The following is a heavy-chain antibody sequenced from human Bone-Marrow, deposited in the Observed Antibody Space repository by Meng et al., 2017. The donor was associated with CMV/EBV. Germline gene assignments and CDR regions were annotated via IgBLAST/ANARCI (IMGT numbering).Heavy chain of an antibody. CDR1: AFTFRSYA. V-gene: IGHV3-30*04. D-gene: IGHD6-13*01. J-gene: IGHJ4*02. CDR3: ARGEWGEAAAGSDY. Sequence: GESLKISCAASAFTFRSYAMHWVRQPPGKGLEWVAVISYDGSNKYYADSVKGRFTISRDNSKNKVYLQMNSLRAEDTAVYYCARGEWGEAAAGSDYWGQGTRVTVSS. CDR2: ISYDGSNK.